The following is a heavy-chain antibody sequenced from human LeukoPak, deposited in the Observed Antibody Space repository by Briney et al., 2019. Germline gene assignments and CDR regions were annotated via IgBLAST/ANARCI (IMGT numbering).Heavy chain of an antibody. CDR3: ARDEDAF. CDR1: GFTFSSYA. J-gene: IGHJ4*02. V-gene: IGHV3-23*01. CDR2: ISGSGGST. Sequence: GGSLRLSCAASGFTFSSYAMSWVRQAPGKGLEWVSAISGSGGSTYYADSVKGRFTISRDNVKNSLFLQLNSLRDEDTAVYYCARDEDAFGGQGTLVTVSS.